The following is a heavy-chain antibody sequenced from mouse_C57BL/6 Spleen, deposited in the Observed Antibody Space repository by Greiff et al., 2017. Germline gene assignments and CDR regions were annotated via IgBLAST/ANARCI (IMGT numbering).Heavy chain of an antibody. J-gene: IGHJ3*01. V-gene: IGHV1-61*01. CDR1: GYTFTSYW. CDR3: ASNYGNYIFAY. Sequence: QVQLKQPGAELVRPGSSVKLSCKASGYTFTSYWMDWVKQRPGQGLEWIGNIYPSDSETHYNQKFKDKATLTVDKSSSTAYMQLSSLTSEDSAVYYCASNYGNYIFAYWGQGTLVTVSA. D-gene: IGHD2-1*01. CDR2: IYPSDSET.